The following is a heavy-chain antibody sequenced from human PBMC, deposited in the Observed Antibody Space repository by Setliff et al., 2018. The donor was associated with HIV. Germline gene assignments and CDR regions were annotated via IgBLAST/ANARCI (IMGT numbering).Heavy chain of an antibody. CDR2: IHYNDGKT. CDR1: GDSITNGMHY. CDR3: ASRIYYYDSSRVLREEGFDP. D-gene: IGHD3-22*01. J-gene: IGHJ5*02. V-gene: IGHV4-39*01. Sequence: SETLSLTCTVSGDSITNGMHYWSWIRQPPGKGLEFIGSIHYNDGKTYYNAALRSRVTISADTSKNQFSLKLNSVTAADTAVYYCASRIYYYDSSRVLREEGFDPWGQGTLVTVSS.